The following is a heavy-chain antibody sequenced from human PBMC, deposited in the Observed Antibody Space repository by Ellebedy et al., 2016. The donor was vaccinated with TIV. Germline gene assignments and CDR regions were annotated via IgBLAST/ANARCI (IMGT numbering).Heavy chain of an antibody. J-gene: IGHJ3*01. CDR3: AKDREYSSYYYMGDGAFDF. Sequence: GGSLRLXXAASGFTVSNNYMSWVRQLPGKGLEWVSVIYSGGSTYYADSVKGRFTISRDNSKNTVFLQMNSLRAEDTAVYYCAKDREYSSYYYMGDGAFDFWGQGTVVTVSS. V-gene: IGHV3-53*03. CDR1: GFTVSNNY. CDR2: IYSGGST. D-gene: IGHD6-6*01.